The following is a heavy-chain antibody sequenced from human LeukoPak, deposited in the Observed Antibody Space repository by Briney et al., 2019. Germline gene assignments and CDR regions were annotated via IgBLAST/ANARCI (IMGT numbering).Heavy chain of an antibody. V-gene: IGHV4-30-2*01. D-gene: IGHD3-10*01. CDR1: GGSISSGGYS. Sequence: PSETLSLTCAVSGGSISSGGYSWSWIRQPPGKGLEWIGYIYHSGSTYYNPSLKSRVTISVDRSKNQFSLKLSSVTAADTAVYYCARARGELLWNDAFDIWGQGTMVTVSS. CDR2: IYHSGST. CDR3: ARARGELLWNDAFDI. J-gene: IGHJ3*02.